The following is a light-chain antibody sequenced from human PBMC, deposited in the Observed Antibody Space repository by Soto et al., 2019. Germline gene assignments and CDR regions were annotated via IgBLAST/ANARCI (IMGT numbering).Light chain of an antibody. V-gene: IGKV3-20*01. Sequence: EVVLTQSPGTLSLSPGERATLSCRASQSVSSNYLSWYQQKAGQAPRLLISGVSSSATGIPDRFSGSGSGTDFTLTISRLEPEDFAVYYCQQYGSSSWTFGQGTKVEIK. CDR1: QSVSSNY. J-gene: IGKJ1*01. CDR3: QQYGSSSWT. CDR2: GVS.